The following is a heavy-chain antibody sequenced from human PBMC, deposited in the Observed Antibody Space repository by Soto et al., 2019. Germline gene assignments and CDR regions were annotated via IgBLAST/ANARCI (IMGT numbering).Heavy chain of an antibody. V-gene: IGHV1-69*13. CDR2: IIPIFGTA. J-gene: IGHJ4*02. CDR1: GGTFSSYA. D-gene: IGHD6-19*01. Sequence: SVKVSCKASGGTFSSYAISWVRQAPGQGLEWMGGIIPIFGTANYAQKFQGRVTITADESTSTAYMELSSLRSEDTAVYYCARRVDSSGWYWPFDHWGQGTLVTVSA. CDR3: ARRVDSSGWYWPFDH.